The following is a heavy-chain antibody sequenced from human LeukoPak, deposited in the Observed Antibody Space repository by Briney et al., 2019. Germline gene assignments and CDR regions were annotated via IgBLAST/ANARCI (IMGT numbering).Heavy chain of an antibody. CDR2: IVVGSGNT. CDR3: AANASYDSSPFDY. D-gene: IGHD3-22*01. Sequence: SVKVSCKASGFTFTSSAMQWVRQARGQRLEWIGWIVVGSGNTNYAQKFQERVTITRGMSTSTAYMELSSLRSEDTAVYYCAANASYDSSPFDYWGQGTLVTVSS. J-gene: IGHJ4*02. CDR1: GFTFTSSA. V-gene: IGHV1-58*02.